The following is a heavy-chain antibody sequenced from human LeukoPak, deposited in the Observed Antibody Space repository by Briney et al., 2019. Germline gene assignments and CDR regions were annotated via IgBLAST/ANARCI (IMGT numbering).Heavy chain of an antibody. CDR1: GYSISSGYY. Sequence: KPSETLSLTCAVSGYSISSGYYWGWIRQPPGKGLEWIGSIYHSGSTYYNPSLKSRVTISVDTSKNQFSLKLSSVTAADTAVYYCARVEVVPAVWGQGTLVTVSS. V-gene: IGHV4-38-2*01. CDR3: ARVEVVPAV. CDR2: IYHSGST. D-gene: IGHD2-2*01. J-gene: IGHJ4*02.